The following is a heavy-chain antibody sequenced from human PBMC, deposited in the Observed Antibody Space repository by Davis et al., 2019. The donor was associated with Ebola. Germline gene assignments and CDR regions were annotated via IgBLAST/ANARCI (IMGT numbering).Heavy chain of an antibody. V-gene: IGHV3-7*03. Sequence: GESLKISCAASGFTFSSYSMNWVRQVPGKGLEWVANIKQDGSEHYVDSVKGRFTISRDNAKTTLYLQMDSLRVEDTAVYYCARATNCDVWGQGTLVTVSS. J-gene: IGHJ4*02. CDR1: GFTFSSYS. CDR3: ARATNCDV. CDR2: IKQDGSE.